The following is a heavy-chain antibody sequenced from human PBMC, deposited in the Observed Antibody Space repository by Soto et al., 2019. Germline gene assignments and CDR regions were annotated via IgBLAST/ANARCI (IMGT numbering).Heavy chain of an antibody. J-gene: IGHJ4*02. Sequence: EVQLVESGGGLVQPGGSLRLSCAASGFTFSSYWMHWVRQAPGKGLVWVSRINSDGSSTSYADSVKGRFTISRDNAKNTLYLQMNSLGADDTAVYYCARGKYQLLSVDYWGQGTLVTVSS. V-gene: IGHV3-74*01. CDR3: ARGKYQLLSVDY. CDR2: INSDGSST. CDR1: GFTFSSYW. D-gene: IGHD2-2*01.